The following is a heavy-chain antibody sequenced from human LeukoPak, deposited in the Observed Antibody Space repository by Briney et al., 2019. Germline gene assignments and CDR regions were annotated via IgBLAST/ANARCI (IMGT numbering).Heavy chain of an antibody. CDR1: GGSISSGDYY. D-gene: IGHD4-23*01. V-gene: IGHV4-30-4*01. CDR2: IYYSGST. CDR3: ARERLSLDYGGNSQYFDY. J-gene: IGHJ4*02. Sequence: SQTLSLTCTVSGGSISSGDYYWSWIRQPPGKGLEWIGYIYYSGSTYYNPSLKSRVTISVDTSKNQFSLKLSSVTAADTAVYYCARERLSLDYGGNSQYFDYWGQGTLVTVSS.